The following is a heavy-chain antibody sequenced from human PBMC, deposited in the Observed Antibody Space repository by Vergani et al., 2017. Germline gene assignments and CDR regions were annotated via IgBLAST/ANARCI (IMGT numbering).Heavy chain of an antibody. D-gene: IGHD5-18*01. V-gene: IGHV3-49*04. J-gene: IGHJ4*02. Sequence: EVQLVESGGGLVQPGRSLRLSCTASGFTFGDYAMSWVRQAPGKGLEWVGFIRSKAYGGTTEYAASVKGRFTISRDDSKSIAYLQMNSLKTEDTAVYYCTRETRIQLYCFDYWGQGTRVTVS. CDR3: TRETRIQLYCFDY. CDR2: IRSKAYGGTT. CDR1: GFTFGDYA.